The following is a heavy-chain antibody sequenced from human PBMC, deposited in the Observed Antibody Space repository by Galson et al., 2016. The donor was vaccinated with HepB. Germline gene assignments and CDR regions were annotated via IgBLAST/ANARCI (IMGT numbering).Heavy chain of an antibody. V-gene: IGHV4-31*03. CDR3: ARAYSGSYCFDP. Sequence: TLSLTCSVSGGSINSGGYYWSWIRHHPGKGLEWIGYISYSGSTYYNPSLRSRVTISIDTSKNQFSLNLSSMTAADTAVYYCARAYSGSYCFDPWGQGSLVTVSS. D-gene: IGHD1-26*01. J-gene: IGHJ5*02. CDR1: GGSINSGGYY. CDR2: ISYSGST.